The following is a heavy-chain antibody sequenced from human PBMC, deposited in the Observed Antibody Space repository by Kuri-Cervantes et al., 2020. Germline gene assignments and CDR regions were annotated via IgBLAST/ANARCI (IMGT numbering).Heavy chain of an antibody. CDR3: ARAIGMGTYYYYGMDV. Sequence: ASVKVSCKASGYTFTSYGISWVRQAPGQGLEWMGWISAYNGNTNYAQKLRGRVTMTTDTSTSTAYMELRSLRSEDTAVYYCARAIGMGTYYYYGMDVWGQGTTVTVSS. V-gene: IGHV1-18*01. CDR2: ISAYNGNT. D-gene: IGHD3-16*02. CDR1: GYTFTSYG. J-gene: IGHJ6*02.